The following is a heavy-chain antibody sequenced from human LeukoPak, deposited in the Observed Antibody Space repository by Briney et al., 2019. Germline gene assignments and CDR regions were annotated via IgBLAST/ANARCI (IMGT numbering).Heavy chain of an antibody. CDR2: ISSSSSYI. J-gene: IGHJ4*02. Sequence: GGSLRLSCAASGFTFSSYGMNWVRQAPGKGLEWVSSISSSSSYIYYADSVKGRFTISRDNAKNSLYLQMNSLRAEDTAVYYCARVRRYYDSSGYAYWGQGTLVTVSS. CDR1: GFTFSSYG. D-gene: IGHD3-22*01. CDR3: ARVRRYYDSSGYAY. V-gene: IGHV3-21*01.